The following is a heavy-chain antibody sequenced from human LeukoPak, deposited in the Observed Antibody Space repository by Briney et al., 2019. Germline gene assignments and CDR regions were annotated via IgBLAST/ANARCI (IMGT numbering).Heavy chain of an antibody. Sequence: PGGSLRLSCAASRFTFSSYWMSWVRQSPGKGLEWVANIKEDGSDKNYVDSVKGRFTISRDNAKNSLYLQMNSLRAEDTAVYYCARDRGVAGLFDYWGQGILVTVSS. J-gene: IGHJ4*02. D-gene: IGHD6-19*01. CDR3: ARDRGVAGLFDY. CDR2: IKEDGSDK. V-gene: IGHV3-7*01. CDR1: RFTFSSYW.